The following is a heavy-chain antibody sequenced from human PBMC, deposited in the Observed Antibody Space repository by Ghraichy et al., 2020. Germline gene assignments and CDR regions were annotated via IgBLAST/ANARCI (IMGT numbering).Heavy chain of an antibody. CDR2: VHRDGSSS. V-gene: IGHV3-74*01. J-gene: IGHJ3*02. CDR3: ARSVPGSDTFDI. Sequence: GSLRLSCAASGFTFSNYWIHWVRQGPRKGLVWVSRVHRDGSSSNYADSVKGRFTISRDNSKNTVYLQMNSLRGEDTAVYFCARSVPGSDTFDIWGQGTMVTVSS. CDR1: GFTFSNYW. D-gene: IGHD5/OR15-5a*01.